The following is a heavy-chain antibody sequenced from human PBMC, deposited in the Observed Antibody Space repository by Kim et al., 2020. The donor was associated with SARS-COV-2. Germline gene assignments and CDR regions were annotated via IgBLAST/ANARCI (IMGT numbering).Heavy chain of an antibody. CDR1: GFTFSTYW. D-gene: IGHD1-1*01. V-gene: IGHV3-74*01. J-gene: IGHJ3*02. Sequence: GGSLRLSCVGSGFTFSTYWMHWVRQLPGKGLMWVSRIKGDGSSTHYADSVKGRFTISRDNAKSTLNLEMHSLSSEDTGVYYCARASNVGYNSLDIGGQG. CDR2: IKGDGSST. CDR3: ARASNVGYNSLDI.